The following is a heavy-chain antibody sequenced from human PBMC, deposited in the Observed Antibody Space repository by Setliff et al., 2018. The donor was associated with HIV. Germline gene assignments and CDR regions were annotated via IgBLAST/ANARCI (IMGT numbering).Heavy chain of an antibody. Sequence: GGSLRLSCAASGFTFSSYSMNWVRQAPRKGLEWVSAISSGGEIMFYADSVKGRFTISRDNSKNTLYLQMISLRADDTAVYYCAKSLLVAGNDYWGQGTLVTVSS. D-gene: IGHD2-8*02. J-gene: IGHJ4*02. CDR1: GFTFSSYS. CDR3: AKSLLVAGNDY. CDR2: ISSGGEIM. V-gene: IGHV3-23*01.